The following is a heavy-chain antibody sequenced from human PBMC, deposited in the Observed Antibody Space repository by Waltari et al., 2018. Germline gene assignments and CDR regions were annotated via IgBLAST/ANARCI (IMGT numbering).Heavy chain of an antibody. CDR3: AKDTGGGDCFDY. D-gene: IGHD2-21*01. CDR1: GFTFSSYA. Sequence: QVQLVESGGGVVQPGRSLRLSCAASGFTFSSYAMHWVRQAPGKGLEWVAVISYDGSNKYYADSGKGRFTISRDNSKNTLYLQMNSLRAEDTAVYYCAKDTGGGDCFDYWGQGTLVTVSS. V-gene: IGHV3-30-3*01. CDR2: ISYDGSNK. J-gene: IGHJ4*02.